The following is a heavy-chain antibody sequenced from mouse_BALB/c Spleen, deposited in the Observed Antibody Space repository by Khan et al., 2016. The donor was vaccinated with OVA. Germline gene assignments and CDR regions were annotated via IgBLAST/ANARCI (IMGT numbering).Heavy chain of an antibody. J-gene: IGHJ4*01. D-gene: IGHD2-14*01. CDR2: INPHNDGT. Sequence: EVQLQQSGPELVKPGASVKMSCKASGYTFTTYVMHWVKQKPGQGLAWIGYINPHNDGTKYNEKFKGKATLTSDKSSSTAYMELSSLTSEDSAVYYCARGEYYRYPYAMDYWGQGTSVTVSS. CDR1: GYTFTTYV. V-gene: IGHV1S136*01. CDR3: ARGEYYRYPYAMDY.